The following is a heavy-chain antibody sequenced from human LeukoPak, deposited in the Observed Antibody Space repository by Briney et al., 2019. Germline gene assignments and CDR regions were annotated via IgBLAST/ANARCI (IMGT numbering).Heavy chain of an antibody. V-gene: IGHV4-34*01. CDR2: INHSGST. CDR3: ASTGGSDGMDV. J-gene: IGHJ6*02. D-gene: IGHD3-16*01. Sequence: PSETLSLTCAVYGGSFSGYYWSWIRQPPGKGLEWMGEINHSGSTNYNPSPKSRVTISVDTSKNQFSLKLSSVTAADTAVYYCASTGGSDGMDVWGQGTTVTVSS. CDR1: GGSFSGYY.